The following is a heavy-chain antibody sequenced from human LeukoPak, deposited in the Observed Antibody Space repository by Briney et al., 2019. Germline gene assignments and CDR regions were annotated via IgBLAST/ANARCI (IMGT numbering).Heavy chain of an antibody. Sequence: GGSLRLSCAASGFTVSNNYMSWVRQAPGKGPEWVAVISYDGTNKYYADSVKGRFTISRDNSKNTVYLQMNSLRAEDTAVYYCARAKTDSHTAMALGVFDYWGQGTLVTVSS. D-gene: IGHD5-18*01. CDR1: GFTVSNNY. CDR2: ISYDGTNK. CDR3: ARAKTDSHTAMALGVFDY. J-gene: IGHJ4*02. V-gene: IGHV3-30*03.